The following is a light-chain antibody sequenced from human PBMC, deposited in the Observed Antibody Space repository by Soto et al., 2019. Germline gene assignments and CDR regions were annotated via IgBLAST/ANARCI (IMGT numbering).Light chain of an antibody. Sequence: QSALTQPASVSGSPGQSITISCIGTSSDVGNYNLVSWYQLHPGEAPKLIIYEVSKRPSGVSNRFSGSKSDNAASLTISGLQAEDEAVYYCCSYAGSTTYVMFGGGTQPTVL. J-gene: IGLJ3*02. CDR2: EVS. CDR1: SSDVGNYNL. CDR3: CSYAGSTTYVM. V-gene: IGLV2-23*02.